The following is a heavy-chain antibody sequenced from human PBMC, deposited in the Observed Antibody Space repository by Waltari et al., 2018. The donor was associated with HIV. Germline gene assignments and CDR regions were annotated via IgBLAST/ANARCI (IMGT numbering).Heavy chain of an antibody. CDR2: ISATGGSK. CDR3: AKAREEASTMTARFDS. D-gene: IGHD2-21*02. Sequence: EVHLLESGGGLVHPGGSLRLSCATSGFPFDNYAMAWVRQAPGTGLEWVSTISATGGSKYYAVSVKGRLTISRANSKNTLFLHMNSLRVDDTAVYFCAKAREEASTMTARFDSWGQGSLVTVSA. J-gene: IGHJ4*02. V-gene: IGHV3-23*01. CDR1: GFPFDNYA.